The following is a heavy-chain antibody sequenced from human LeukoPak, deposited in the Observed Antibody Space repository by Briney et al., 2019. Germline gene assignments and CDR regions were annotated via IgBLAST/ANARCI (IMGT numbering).Heavy chain of an antibody. CDR2: ISANTGNT. CDR3: AREGAQLVQYNWFDP. Sequence: ASVKVSCKASGYPFTSFGVSWVRQTPGQGLEWMGWISANTGNTNSAQKFQGRVTMTTDTSTSTAYMELSSLRSDDTAVYYCAREGAQLVQYNWFDPWGQGTLVTVSS. D-gene: IGHD6-13*01. V-gene: IGHV1-18*01. J-gene: IGHJ5*02. CDR1: GYPFTSFG.